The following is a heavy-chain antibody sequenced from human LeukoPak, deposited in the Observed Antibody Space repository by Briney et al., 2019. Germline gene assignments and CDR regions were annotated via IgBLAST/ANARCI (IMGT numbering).Heavy chain of an antibody. CDR2: ISWNSGSI. V-gene: IGHV3-9*01. Sequence: QPGGSLRLSCAASGFTFDDYAMHWVRQAPGKGLEWVSGISWNSGSIGYADSVKGRFTISRDNAKNSLYLQMNSLRAEDTALYNCAKDISGGIAVATIDYWGQGTLVTVSS. D-gene: IGHD6-19*01. CDR1: GFTFDDYA. CDR3: AKDISGGIAVATIDY. J-gene: IGHJ4*02.